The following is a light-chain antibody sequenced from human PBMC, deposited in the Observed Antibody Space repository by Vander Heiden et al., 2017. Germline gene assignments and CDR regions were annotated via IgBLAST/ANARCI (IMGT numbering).Light chain of an antibody. CDR2: GNN. J-gene: IGLJ3*02. CDR3: QSYDSSLSGRV. Sequence: QSVLTQPPSVPGAPGQRVTIYCTGNSSKIGAGYDVYWYQQVPGTAPKLLIYGNNNRPSGVPDRISGSKSATSASLAITGLQAEDEADYYCQSYDSSLSGRVFGGGTKLTVL. V-gene: IGLV1-40*01. CDR1: SSKIGAGYD.